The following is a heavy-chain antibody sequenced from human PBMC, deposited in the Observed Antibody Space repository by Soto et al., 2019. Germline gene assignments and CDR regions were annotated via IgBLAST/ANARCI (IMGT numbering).Heavy chain of an antibody. Sequence: QVQLVESGGGVVQPGRSLRLSCAASGFTFSSYGMHWVRQAPGKGLEWVAVISYDGSNKYYADSVKGRFTISRDNDKNTLYLQMNSMRAEDTAVYYCAKAPTKAALDYWGQGTLVTVSS. D-gene: IGHD6-13*01. CDR1: GFTFSSYG. V-gene: IGHV3-30*18. CDR3: AKAPTKAALDY. CDR2: ISYDGSNK. J-gene: IGHJ4*02.